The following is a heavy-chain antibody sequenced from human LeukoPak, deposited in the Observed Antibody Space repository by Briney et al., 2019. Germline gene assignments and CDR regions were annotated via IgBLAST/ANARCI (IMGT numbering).Heavy chain of an antibody. CDR1: GATFSSFA. J-gene: IGHJ6*02. CDR2: IIPIFGTA. Sequence: ASVRVSCKASGATFSSFAISWVRQDPGKGFEWMGGIIPIFGTANCAQKFQGRVTITTDESTSTAYMELSRLRSEDTAVYYCARTGGPHGMDVWGQGTTVTVSS. V-gene: IGHV1-69*05. D-gene: IGHD3-10*01. CDR3: ARTGGPHGMDV.